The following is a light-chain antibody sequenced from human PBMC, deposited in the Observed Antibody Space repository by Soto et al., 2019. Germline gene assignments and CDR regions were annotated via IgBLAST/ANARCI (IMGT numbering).Light chain of an antibody. J-gene: IGLJ1*01. V-gene: IGLV1-40*01. CDR2: RNT. CDR1: NSNIGAGFD. CDR3: QSYDRASSASYV. Sequence: QSVLTQPPSVSRAPRQTVTISCTGSNSNIGAGFDVHWFQQLPGTAPTLLIYRNTNRPSGVPDRFSGSKSGTSASLAITGLQAEDEADYYCQSYDRASSASYVFASGTKVTVL.